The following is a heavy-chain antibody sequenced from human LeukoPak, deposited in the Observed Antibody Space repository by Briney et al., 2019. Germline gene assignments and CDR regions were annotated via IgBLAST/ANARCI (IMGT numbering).Heavy chain of an antibody. J-gene: IGHJ4*02. CDR3: ARDRRDGYNFDGSDY. Sequence: PGGSLRLSCAASGFTVSSNYMSWVRQAPGKGLEWVSVIYSGGSTYYADSVKGRFTISRDNSKNTLYLQMNSLRAEDTAVYYCARDRRDGYNFDGSDYWGQGTLVTVSS. D-gene: IGHD5-24*01. CDR2: IYSGGST. CDR1: GFTVSSNY. V-gene: IGHV3-53*01.